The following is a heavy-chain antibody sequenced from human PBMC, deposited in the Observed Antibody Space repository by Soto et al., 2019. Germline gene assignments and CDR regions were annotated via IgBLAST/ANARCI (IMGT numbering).Heavy chain of an antibody. CDR1: GYTFSNYG. CDR3: ARVVPGAEAWFGP. CDR2: ISLYSDGT. D-gene: IGHD2-2*01. J-gene: IGHJ5*02. V-gene: IGHV1-18*01. Sequence: QVQLVQSGGEVKRPGASVKVSCKTSGYTFSNYGITWVRQAPGQPLGWLGWISLYSDGTNYAQKVQGRVSMTTDTSTTTAYMELRSLRSDDTAVYYCARVVPGAEAWFGPWGQGTLVTVSS.